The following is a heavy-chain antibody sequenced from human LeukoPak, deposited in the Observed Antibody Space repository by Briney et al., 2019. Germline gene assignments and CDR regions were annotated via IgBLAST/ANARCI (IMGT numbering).Heavy chain of an antibody. CDR3: ARKERVVVPAANDY. CDR2: IYYSGST. D-gene: IGHD2-2*01. CDR1: GGSISSYY. V-gene: IGHV4-39*01. J-gene: IGHJ4*02. Sequence: SETLSLTCSVSGGSISSYYWGWIRQPPGKGLEWIGSIYYSGSTYYNPSLKSRVTISVDTSKNQFSLKLSSVTAADTAVYYCARKERVVVPAANDYWGQGTLVTVSS.